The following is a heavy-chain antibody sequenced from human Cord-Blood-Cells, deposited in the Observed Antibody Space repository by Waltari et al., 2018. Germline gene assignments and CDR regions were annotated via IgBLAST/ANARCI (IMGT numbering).Heavy chain of an antibody. CDR3: ARIQDSGDGWYFDL. CDR2: IFSNDEK. J-gene: IGHJ2*01. D-gene: IGHD7-27*01. CDR1: GFSLSNARMG. V-gene: IGHV2-26*01. Sequence: SGFSLSNARMGVSWIRQPPGKALEWLAHIFSNDEKSYSTSLKSRLTISKDTSKSQVVLTMTNMDPVDTATYYCARIQDSGDGWYFDLWGRGTLVTVSS.